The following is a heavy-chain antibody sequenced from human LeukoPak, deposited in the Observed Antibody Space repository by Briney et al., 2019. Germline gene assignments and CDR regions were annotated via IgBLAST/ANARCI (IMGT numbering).Heavy chain of an antibody. J-gene: IGHJ6*03. CDR2: ISYIGST. Sequence: SETLSLTCTVSSVSISNYYWSWIRQPPGKGLEWIGYISYIGSTKYNPSLKSRVTISEDTSKKQFSLKLSSVTAADTAVYYCAGSYHYYMDVWGKGTTVTVSS. CDR1: SVSISNYY. V-gene: IGHV4-59*01. CDR3: AGSYHYYMDV.